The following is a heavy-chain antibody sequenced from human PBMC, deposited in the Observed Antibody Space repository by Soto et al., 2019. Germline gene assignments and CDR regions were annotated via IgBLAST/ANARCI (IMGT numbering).Heavy chain of an antibody. Sequence: GGALRLSCAASGFTFSSYWMHWVRQTPGKGLVWVSRIDSAGSITTYADSVKGRFTISRDNAKNTLYLQMNSLRAEDTAIYYCARDQTVAGSTTFDHCGQGTLVTVSS. CDR3: ARDQTVAGSTTFDH. CDR1: GFTFSSYW. V-gene: IGHV3-74*01. J-gene: IGHJ4*02. D-gene: IGHD6-19*01. CDR2: IDSAGSIT.